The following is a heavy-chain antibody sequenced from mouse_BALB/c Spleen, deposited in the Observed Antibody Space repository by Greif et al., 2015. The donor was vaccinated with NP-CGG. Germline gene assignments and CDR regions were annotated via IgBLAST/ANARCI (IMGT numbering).Heavy chain of an antibody. CDR2: IDPANGNT. V-gene: IGHV14-3*02. CDR3: ARSHGYFDY. CDR1: GFNIKDTY. J-gene: IGHJ2*01. Sequence: DVKLMESGAELVKPGASVKLSCTASGFNIKDTYMHWVKQRPEQGLEWIGRIDPANGNTKYDPKFQGKATITADTSSNTAYLQLSSLTSEDTAVYYCARSHGYFDYWGQGTTLTVSS.